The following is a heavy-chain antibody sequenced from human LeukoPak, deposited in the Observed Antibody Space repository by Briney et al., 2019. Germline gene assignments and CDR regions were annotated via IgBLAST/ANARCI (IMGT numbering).Heavy chain of an antibody. CDR1: GFTVSSNY. J-gene: IGHJ4*02. Sequence: GGSLRLSCAASGFTVSSNYMSWVRQAPGKGLEWVSVIYSGGSTYYADSVKGRFTISRDNSKNTLYFQMNSLRAEDTAVYYCTGSSGYHYYFDYWGQGTLVTVSS. CDR3: TGSSGYHYYFDY. V-gene: IGHV3-66*01. CDR2: IYSGGST. D-gene: IGHD3-22*01.